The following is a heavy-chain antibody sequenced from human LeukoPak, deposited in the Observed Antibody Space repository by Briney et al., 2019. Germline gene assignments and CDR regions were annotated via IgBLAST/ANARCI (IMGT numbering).Heavy chain of an antibody. D-gene: IGHD2/OR15-2a*01. CDR1: GYTFTSYG. J-gene: IGHJ4*02. CDR3: ARVEYSPGLPVDY. V-gene: IGHV1-18*01. Sequence: ASVKVSCKASGYTFTSYGISWVRQAPGQGLEWMGWISAFNGNTNYARKCQGRVHMPTDTPTSTTYMELRSLRSDDPAVYYCARVEYSPGLPVDYRGPGTLGTVSS. CDR2: ISAFNGNT.